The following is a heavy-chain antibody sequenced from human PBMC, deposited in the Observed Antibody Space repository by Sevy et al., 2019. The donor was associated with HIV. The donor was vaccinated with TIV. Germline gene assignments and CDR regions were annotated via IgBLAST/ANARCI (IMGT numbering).Heavy chain of an antibody. J-gene: IGHJ3*02. CDR2: ISRSGGRT. Sequence: GGSLRLSCAASGFTFSSYVMSWVRQAPGKGLEWVSAISRSGGRTYYADSVKGRFTISRDNSKNTLYLQMNSLRAEDTAVHYCAKEGLRPYDSSSYYAGPDAFHIWGQGTMVTVS. V-gene: IGHV3-23*01. D-gene: IGHD3-22*01. CDR3: AKEGLRPYDSSSYYAGPDAFHI. CDR1: GFTFSSYV.